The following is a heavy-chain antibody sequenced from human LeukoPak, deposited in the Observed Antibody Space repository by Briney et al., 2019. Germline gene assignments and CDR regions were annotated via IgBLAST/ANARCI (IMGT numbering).Heavy chain of an antibody. D-gene: IGHD6-19*01. J-gene: IGHJ4*02. V-gene: IGHV3-23*01. Sequence: PGGSLRLSCAASGFTFSSYAMSWVRQAPGKGLEWVSAISGSSGSTYYADSVKGRFTISRDNSKNTLYLQMNSLRAEDTAVYYCANRLKAGVDYWGQGTLVTVSS. CDR2: ISGSSGST. CDR3: ANRLKAGVDY. CDR1: GFTFSSYA.